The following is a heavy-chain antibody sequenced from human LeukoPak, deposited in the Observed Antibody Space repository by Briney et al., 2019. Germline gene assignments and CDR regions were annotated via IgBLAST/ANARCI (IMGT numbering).Heavy chain of an antibody. J-gene: IGHJ6*03. Sequence: GASVKVSCKASGYTFTVYYRHWVRQAPGQGLEWMGWINPNSGGTNYAQKFQGRVTMTRDTSISTAYMELSRLRSDDTAVYYCARGGLPFYYYYMDVWGIGTTVTISS. V-gene: IGHV1-2*02. CDR2: INPNSGGT. CDR1: GYTFTVYY. CDR3: ARGGLPFYYYYMDV.